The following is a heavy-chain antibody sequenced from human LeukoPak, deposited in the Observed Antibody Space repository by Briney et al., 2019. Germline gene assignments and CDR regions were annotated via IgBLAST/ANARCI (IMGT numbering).Heavy chain of an antibody. CDR2: ISGSGGNT. V-gene: IGHV3-23*01. J-gene: IGHJ4*02. Sequence: GSLRLTCAASGFTFRSYAMSWVRQAPGKGLEWVSTISGSGGNTYYADSVKGRFTISRDSSKNTLYLQMTSLRAEDTAVYYCARDYYDSSGYFTLIDYWGQGTLVTVSS. CDR3: ARDYYDSSGYFTLIDY. CDR1: GFTFRSYA. D-gene: IGHD3-22*01.